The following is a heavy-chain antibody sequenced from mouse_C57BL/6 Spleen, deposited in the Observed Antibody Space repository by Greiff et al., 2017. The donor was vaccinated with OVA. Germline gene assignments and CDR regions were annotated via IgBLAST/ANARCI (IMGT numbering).Heavy chain of an antibody. V-gene: IGHV3-6*01. J-gene: IGHJ4*01. D-gene: IGHD3-2*02. CDR1: GYSITSGYY. CDR2: ISYDGSN. CDR3: ARAKLSPYAMDY. Sequence: EVQLVESGPGLVKPSQSLSLTCSVTGYSITSGYYWNWIRQFPGNKLEWMGYISYDGSNNYNPSLKNRISITRDTSKNQFFLKLNSVPTEDTATCDCARAKLSPYAMDYWGQGTSVTVSS.